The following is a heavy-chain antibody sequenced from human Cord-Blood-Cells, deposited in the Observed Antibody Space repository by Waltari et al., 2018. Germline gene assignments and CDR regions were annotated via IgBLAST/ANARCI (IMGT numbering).Heavy chain of an antibody. CDR3: ANNGVRD. V-gene: IGHV4-34*01. CDR2: INPSGST. D-gene: IGHD2-8*01. CDR1: GGSFRGYY. Sequence: QVQLQQWGAGLLKPSETLSLTCAASGGSFRGYYWSWIRQPPGKGLEWIGEINPSGSTNYNPSLKSRVTISVDTSKNQFSLKLSSVTAADTAVYYCANNGVRDWGQGTLVTVSS. J-gene: IGHJ4*02.